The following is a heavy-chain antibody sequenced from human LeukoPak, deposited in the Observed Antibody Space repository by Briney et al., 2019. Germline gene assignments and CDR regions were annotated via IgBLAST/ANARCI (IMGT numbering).Heavy chain of an antibody. CDR2: IYPGDSYT. J-gene: IGHJ4*02. Sequence: GESLKISCKGSGYNFPTSWIGWVRQMPGKGLEWMGLIYPGDSYTTYSPSFQGQVTISADKSINTAYLQWSSLQASDTAMYYCARTADISTGFGSDYWGQGTLVTVSS. CDR1: GYNFPTSW. V-gene: IGHV5-51*01. CDR3: ARTADISTGFGSDY. D-gene: IGHD3-9*01.